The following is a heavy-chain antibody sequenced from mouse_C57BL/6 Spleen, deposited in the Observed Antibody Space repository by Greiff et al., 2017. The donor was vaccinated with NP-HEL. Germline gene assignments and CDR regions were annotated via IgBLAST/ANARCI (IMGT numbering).Heavy chain of an antibody. CDR1: GFTFSDYG. Sequence: DVMLVESGGGLVKPGGSLKLSCAASGFTFSDYGMHWVRQAPEKGLEWVAYISSGSSTIYYADTVKGRFTISRDNAKNTLFLQMTSLRSEDTAMYYCASNSWYFDVWGTGTTVTVSS. D-gene: IGHD1-3*01. CDR3: ASNSWYFDV. J-gene: IGHJ1*03. CDR2: ISSGSSTI. V-gene: IGHV5-17*01.